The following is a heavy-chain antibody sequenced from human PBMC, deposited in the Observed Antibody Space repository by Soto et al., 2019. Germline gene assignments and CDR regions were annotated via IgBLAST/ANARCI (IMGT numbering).Heavy chain of an antibody. CDR1: GGSVSSSTYY. J-gene: IGHJ5*01. Sequence: SETLSLTCTVSGGSVSSSTYYWGWVRQSPGKGLEWIATFYYTGSTYYNPSLKSRVSISADMSNNQFSLTLSSVTAADTAVYYCARHLSWFDSWGQGTLVTVSS. V-gene: IGHV4-39*01. CDR2: FYYTGST. CDR3: ARHLSWFDS.